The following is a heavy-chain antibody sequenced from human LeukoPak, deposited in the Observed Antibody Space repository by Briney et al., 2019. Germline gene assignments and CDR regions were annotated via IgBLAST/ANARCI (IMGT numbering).Heavy chain of an antibody. CDR2: IYYSGST. J-gene: IGHJ4*02. Sequence: SETLSLTCTVSGGSISSYYWSWIRQPPGKGLEWIGYIYYSGSTNYNPSLKSRVTISVDTSKNQFSLKLSSVTAADMAVYYCARHMGLGYSYGYPYFDYWGQGTLVTVSS. V-gene: IGHV4-59*08. CDR3: ARHMGLGYSYGYPYFDY. D-gene: IGHD5-18*01. CDR1: GGSISSYY.